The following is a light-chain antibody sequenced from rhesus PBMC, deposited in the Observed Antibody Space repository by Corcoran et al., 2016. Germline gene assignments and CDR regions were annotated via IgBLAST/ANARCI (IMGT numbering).Light chain of an antibody. CDR2: EVS. Sequence: DIVMTQTPLSLPVTPGEPASISCRSSQSLLHSGGKTYLDWYLQKPGQSLQLLICEVSKRASGVPDRFSGRGSGTDFTLKISRVEAEDVGVYYCMQGIQLPPLTFGGGTKVEIK. V-gene: IGKV2-90*01. J-gene: IGKJ4*01. CDR1: QSLLHSGGKTY. CDR3: MQGIQLPPLT.